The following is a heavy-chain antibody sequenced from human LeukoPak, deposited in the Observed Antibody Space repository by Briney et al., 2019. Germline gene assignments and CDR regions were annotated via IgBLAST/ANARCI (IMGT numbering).Heavy chain of an antibody. V-gene: IGHV3-69-1*01. CDR2: ISSNNNI. D-gene: IGHD2-2*01. Sequence: GGSLRLSCVGSGFTFSSYAMNWVRQAPGKGLEWVSSISSNNNIYYADSVKGRFTISRDNAKNSLSLHMNSLRGEDTAVYYCGREDCNNVRCYGASDAWGQGTLVTVPS. CDR3: GREDCNNVRCYGASDA. J-gene: IGHJ5*02. CDR1: GFTFSSYA.